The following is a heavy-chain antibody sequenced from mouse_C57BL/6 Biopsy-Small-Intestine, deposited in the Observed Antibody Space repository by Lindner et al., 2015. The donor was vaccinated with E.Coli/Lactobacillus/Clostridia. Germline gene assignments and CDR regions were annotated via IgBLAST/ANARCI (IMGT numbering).Heavy chain of an antibody. CDR1: GHILIDSY. CDR2: IKRDSGLT. J-gene: IGHJ4*01. CDR3: ARDLAADPSASFDY. Sequence: SVKVSCKASGHILIDSYMHWVRQAPGQGLEWMGWIKRDSGLTKYAQKFQGRVTMTRDTSISTSYIELSRLTSDDTAVYYCARDLAADPSASFDYWGQGALVTVSS. V-gene: IGHV1-84*02.